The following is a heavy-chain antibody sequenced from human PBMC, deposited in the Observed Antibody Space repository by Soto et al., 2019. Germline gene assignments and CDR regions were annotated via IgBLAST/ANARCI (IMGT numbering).Heavy chain of an antibody. D-gene: IGHD1-1*01. Sequence: QVQLLQSGAEVKKPGASVKVSCKTSGYTFSSYDINWVRQAAGQGLEWMGWMNPNSGDTAYAQKFQCRVTMTRNTSISTAYMELSSLTSEDTAVYYCAREWEQGFCFDHWGQGTPVTVSS. CDR3: AREWEQGFCFDH. CDR2: MNPNSGDT. CDR1: GYTFSSYD. J-gene: IGHJ4*02. V-gene: IGHV1-8*01.